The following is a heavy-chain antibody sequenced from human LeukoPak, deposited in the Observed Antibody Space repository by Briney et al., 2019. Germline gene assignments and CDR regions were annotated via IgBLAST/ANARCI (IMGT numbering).Heavy chain of an antibody. D-gene: IGHD2-15*01. V-gene: IGHV4-59*01. CDR3: ARERRSGEDSNF. J-gene: IGHJ4*02. Sequence: SETLSLTCTVSGGSISSYYWSWIRQPPGKGLEWIGDIYYSGSTNYNPSLKNRVIISVDTSKYQFYLKLSAVTAADTAVYYCARERRSGEDSNFWGQGTLVTVSS. CDR1: GGSISSYY. CDR2: IYYSGST.